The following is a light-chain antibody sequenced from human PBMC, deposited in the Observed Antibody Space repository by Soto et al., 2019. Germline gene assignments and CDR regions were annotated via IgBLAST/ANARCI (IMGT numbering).Light chain of an antibody. Sequence: EIVLTQSPATLSLSPGERGTLSCRASQSVSSYLAWYQQKPGQAPRLLIYDASNRATGIPARFSGSGSGTDFTLTISSLEPEDVAVSYCQQRSNWPITFGQGTRLEIK. CDR2: DAS. CDR1: QSVSSY. V-gene: IGKV3-11*01. J-gene: IGKJ5*01. CDR3: QQRSNWPIT.